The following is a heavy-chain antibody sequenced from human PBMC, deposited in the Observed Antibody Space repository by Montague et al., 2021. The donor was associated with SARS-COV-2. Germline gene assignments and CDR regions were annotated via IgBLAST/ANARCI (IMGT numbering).Heavy chain of an antibody. D-gene: IGHD3-3*01. CDR2: IGHYGGHS. V-gene: IGHV3-33*01. J-gene: IGHJ4*02. CDR1: GFAFNVLG. Sequence: SLRLSCAASGFAFNVLGMHWVRQAPGKGLEWVAVIGHYGGHSDYVDSVKGRLTISRYNSKNTLYLQMNSLRAEDTAIYYCARDLESGRYWGQGTLVTVSS. CDR3: ARDLESGRY.